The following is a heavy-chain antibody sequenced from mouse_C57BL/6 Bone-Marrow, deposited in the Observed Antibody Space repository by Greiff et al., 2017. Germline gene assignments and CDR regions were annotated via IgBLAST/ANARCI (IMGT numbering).Heavy chain of an antibody. V-gene: IGHV1-62-2*01. CDR2: FYPGSGSI. CDR3: ARHEDRASGSSYGGYFDV. Sequence: QVQLQQSGAELVKPGASVKLSCKASGYTFTEYTIHWVKQRSGQGLEWIGWFYPGSGSIKYNEKFKDKATLTADKSSSTVYMELSRLTSEDSAVYFCARHEDRASGSSYGGYFDVWGTGTTVTVSS. D-gene: IGHD1-1*01. CDR1: GYTFTEYT. J-gene: IGHJ1*03.